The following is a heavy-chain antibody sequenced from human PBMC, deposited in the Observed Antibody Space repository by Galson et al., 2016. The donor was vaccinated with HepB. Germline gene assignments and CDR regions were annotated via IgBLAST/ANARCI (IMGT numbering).Heavy chain of an antibody. V-gene: IGHV3-23*01. J-gene: IGHJ3*02. CDR1: GFTFSSYA. Sequence: SLRLSCAASGFTFSSYAMSWVRQAPGKGLEWVSAISGSGYNTHYADSVKGRFTISRDNSKNTLYLQMNSLRAEDTAVYYCAKSQPGYSSGWYTLPIDAFDIWGQGTMVTVSS. CDR2: ISGSGYNT. D-gene: IGHD6-19*01. CDR3: AKSQPGYSSGWYTLPIDAFDI.